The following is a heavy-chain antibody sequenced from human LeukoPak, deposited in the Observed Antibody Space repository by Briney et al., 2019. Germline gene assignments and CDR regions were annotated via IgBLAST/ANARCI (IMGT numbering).Heavy chain of an antibody. CDR1: GYTFTSYD. CDR3: ARGPSYGSGSYYNRAFDI. V-gene: IGHV1-8*03. D-gene: IGHD3-10*01. J-gene: IGHJ3*02. Sequence: ASVKVSCKASGYTFTSYDINWVRQATGQGLEWMGWMNPNSGNTGYAQKFQGRVTITRNTSISTAYMELSSLRSEDTAVYYCARGPSYGSGSYYNRAFDIWGQGTMVTVSS. CDR2: MNPNSGNT.